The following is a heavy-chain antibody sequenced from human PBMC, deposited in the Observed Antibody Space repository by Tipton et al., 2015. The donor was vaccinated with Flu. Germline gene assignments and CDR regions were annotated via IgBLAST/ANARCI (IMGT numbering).Heavy chain of an antibody. J-gene: IGHJ3*01. CDR1: GGSISSGGSS. CDR2: IYHSGTT. Sequence: TLSLTCSVSGGSISSGGSSWTWIRQPPGKGLEWIGYIYHSGTTYYNPSLKSRVVISGDRSRNQFSLRLSSVTAADTAVYYCARDLRGYSGYTGGDAFDLWGQGIMVTVSS. V-gene: IGHV4-30-2*01. D-gene: IGHD5-12*01. CDR3: ARDLRGYSGYTGGDAFDL.